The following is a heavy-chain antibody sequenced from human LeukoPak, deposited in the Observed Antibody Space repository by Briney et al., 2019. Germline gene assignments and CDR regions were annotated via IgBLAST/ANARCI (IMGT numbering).Heavy chain of an antibody. CDR1: GFTFSSYS. CDR2: ISSSSTTI. D-gene: IGHD2-2*01. J-gene: IGHJ4*02. Sequence: GGSLRLSCAASGFTFSSYSMNWVRQAPGKGLEWISYISSSSTTIYYADSVKGRFTISRDNAKNTVYLQMNSLRAEDTAVYYCAKDPYGTRYFDYWGQGTLVTVSS. CDR3: AKDPYGTRYFDY. V-gene: IGHV3-48*01.